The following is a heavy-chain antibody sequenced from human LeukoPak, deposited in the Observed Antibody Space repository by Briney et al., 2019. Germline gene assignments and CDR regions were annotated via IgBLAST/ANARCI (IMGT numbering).Heavy chain of an antibody. CDR2: TYYRSKWYN. CDR1: EYSVSSNSAA. Sequence: SQTLSLTCAISEYSVSSNSAAWNWIRQSPSRGLEWLGRTYYRSKWYNDYAVSVKSRITINPDTSKNQFSLQLNSVTPEDTAVYYCAGSYSRVGWFDPWGQGTLVTVSS. J-gene: IGHJ5*02. D-gene: IGHD1-26*01. CDR3: AGSYSRVGWFDP. V-gene: IGHV6-1*01.